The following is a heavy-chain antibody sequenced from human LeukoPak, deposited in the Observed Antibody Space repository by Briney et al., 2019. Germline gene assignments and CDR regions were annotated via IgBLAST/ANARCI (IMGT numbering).Heavy chain of an antibody. CDR1: GFTFSSYA. V-gene: IGHV3-23*01. CDR3: AILPGYSSGWYEVNY. Sequence: GGSLRLSCAASGFTFSSYAMSWVRQAPGKGLEWVSGISGSGGSTYYADSVKGRFTISRDNSRTTLYLQMNSPRAEDTAVYYCAILPGYSSGWYEVNYWGQGTLVTVSS. D-gene: IGHD6-13*01. CDR2: ISGSGGST. J-gene: IGHJ4*02.